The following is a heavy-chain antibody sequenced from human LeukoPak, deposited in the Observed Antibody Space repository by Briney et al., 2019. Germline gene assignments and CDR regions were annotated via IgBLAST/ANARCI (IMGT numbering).Heavy chain of an antibody. CDR2: ISAYNGNT. CDR1: GYTFTSYG. V-gene: IGHV1-18*01. Sequence: ASVKVSCKASGYTFTSYGISWVRQAPGQGLEWMGWISAYNGNTNYAQKLQGRVTMTTDTSTSTVYMELGSLRSDDTAVYYCARASSIAARQLDYLGHGNLVTVSS. CDR3: ARASSIAARQLDY. D-gene: IGHD6-6*01. J-gene: IGHJ4*01.